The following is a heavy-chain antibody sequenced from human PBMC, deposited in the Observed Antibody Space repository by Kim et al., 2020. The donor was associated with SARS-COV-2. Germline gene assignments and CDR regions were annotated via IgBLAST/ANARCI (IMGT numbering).Heavy chain of an antibody. D-gene: IGHD5-18*01. CDR3: ARGYSLGPLYYFDY. CDR1: GFTFSDYY. Sequence: GGSLRLSCAASGFTFSDYYMAWLRQAPGKGPERISFISSSGSYTNYADSVKGRYTISRDNPKNSVYLQINSLKAEDTAVYYCARGYSLGPLYYFDYWGQGTLVTVSS. V-gene: IGHV3-11*05. J-gene: IGHJ4*02. CDR2: ISSSGSYT.